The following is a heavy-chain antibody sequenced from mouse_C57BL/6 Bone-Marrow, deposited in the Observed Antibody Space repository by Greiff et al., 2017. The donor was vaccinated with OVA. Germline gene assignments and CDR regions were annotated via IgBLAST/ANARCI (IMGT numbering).Heavy chain of an antibody. V-gene: IGHV1-49*01. CDR3: SSPLPTHPYYAMDY. CDR1: YFAFMASA. Sequence: LKQSGAELVRPGSSVKLSCKDSYFAFMASAMHWVKQRPGHGLEWIGSFTMYSDATEYSENFKGKATLTANTSSSTAYMELSSLTSEDSAVYYCSSPLPTHPYYAMDYWGQGTSVTVSS. J-gene: IGHJ4*01. D-gene: IGHD2-1*01. CDR2: FTMYSDAT.